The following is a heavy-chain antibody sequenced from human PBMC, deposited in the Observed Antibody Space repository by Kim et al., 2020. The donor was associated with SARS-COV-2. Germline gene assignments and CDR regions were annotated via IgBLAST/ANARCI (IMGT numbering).Heavy chain of an antibody. Sequence: YAESVKGRFTISRDNAKNPLYLQMNSLRAEDTAVYYCARPYSGSWFTFDIWGQGTMVTVSS. V-gene: IGHV3-74*01. D-gene: IGHD1-26*01. CDR3: ARPYSGSWFTFDI. J-gene: IGHJ3*02.